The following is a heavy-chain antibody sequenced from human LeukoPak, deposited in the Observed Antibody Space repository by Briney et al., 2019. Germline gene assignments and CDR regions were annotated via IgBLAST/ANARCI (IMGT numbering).Heavy chain of an antibody. CDR2: ISSSSSYI. Sequence: GRSLRLSCAASGFTFSSYGMHWVRQAPGKGLEWVSSISSSSSYIYYAHSVKGRFTISRDNAKNSLYLQMNSLRAEDTAVYYCARDGRIAAAGTDYWGQGTLVTVSS. V-gene: IGHV3-21*01. CDR3: ARDGRIAAAGTDY. J-gene: IGHJ4*02. CDR1: GFTFSSYG. D-gene: IGHD6-13*01.